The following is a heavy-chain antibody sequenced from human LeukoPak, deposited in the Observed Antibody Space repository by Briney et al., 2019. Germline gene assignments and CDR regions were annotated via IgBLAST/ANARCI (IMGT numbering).Heavy chain of an antibody. CDR3: ARDSAAYYDFWNGSHGNNWFDP. D-gene: IGHD3-3*01. CDR1: GYTFTGYY. J-gene: IGHJ5*02. V-gene: IGHV1-2*02. CDR2: INPNSGGT. Sequence: ASVKVSCKASGYTFTGYYMHWVRQAPGQGLEWMGWINPNSGGTNYAQKFQGRVTMTRDTSISTAYMELSRLRSDDTAVYYCARDSAAYYDFWNGSHGNNWFDPWGQGTLVTVSS.